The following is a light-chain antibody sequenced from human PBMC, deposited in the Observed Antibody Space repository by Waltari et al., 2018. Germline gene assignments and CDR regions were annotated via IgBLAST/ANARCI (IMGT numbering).Light chain of an antibody. CDR2: GAS. V-gene: IGKV3-11*01. CDR1: QSVSSY. Sequence: VILTQSPATLSLSPGERATLSCRASQSVSSYLAWYQQKPGQAPRLLIYGASSRATGIPDRFSGSGSGTDLTLTISSREPEDVGVYHCYQHSRGWTVGQGTKVEIK. J-gene: IGKJ1*01. CDR3: YQHSRGWT.